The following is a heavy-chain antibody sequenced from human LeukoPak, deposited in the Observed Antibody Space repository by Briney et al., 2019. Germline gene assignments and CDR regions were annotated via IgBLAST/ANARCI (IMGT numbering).Heavy chain of an antibody. Sequence: GGSLRLSCAASGFTFSSYWMHWVRQAPGKGLVWVSRINSDGSSTSYADSVKGRFTIFRDNAKNTLYLQMNSLRAEDTAVYYCARGPRWDQLSLLDYWGQGTLVTVSS. D-gene: IGHD2-2*01. CDR3: ARGPRWDQLSLLDY. J-gene: IGHJ4*02. CDR2: INSDGSST. V-gene: IGHV3-74*01. CDR1: GFTFSSYW.